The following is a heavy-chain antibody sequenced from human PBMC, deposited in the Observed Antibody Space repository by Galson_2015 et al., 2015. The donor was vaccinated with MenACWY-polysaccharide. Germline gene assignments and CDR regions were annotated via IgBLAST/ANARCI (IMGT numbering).Heavy chain of an antibody. CDR1: GYSLTTLS. J-gene: IGHJ3*01. D-gene: IGHD3-10*01. Sequence: SVKVSCKVSGYSLTTLSIHWIRQPPGKGLEWMGGFDPEDDEIIYAHKFQGRLIMTEDTSTDTAHMDLSSLTSEDTAVYYCALDYGSGRGVLFELWGQGTTVIVSS. CDR3: ALDYGSGRGVLFEL. CDR2: FDPEDDEI. V-gene: IGHV1-24*01.